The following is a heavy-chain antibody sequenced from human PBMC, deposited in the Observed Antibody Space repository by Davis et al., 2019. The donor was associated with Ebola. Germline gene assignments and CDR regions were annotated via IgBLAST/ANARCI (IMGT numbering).Heavy chain of an antibody. V-gene: IGHV1-8*02. J-gene: IGHJ6*02. Sequence: ASVKVSCKASGGTFSSYAISWVRQATGQGLEWMGWMNPNSGNTGYAQKFQGRVTMTRNTSISTAYMELSSLRSEDTAVYYCATFTLLEWLSEQGEDCYYYGMDVWGQGTTVTVSS. CDR3: ATFTLLEWLSEQGEDCYYYGMDV. CDR2: MNPNSGNT. D-gene: IGHD3-3*01. CDR1: GGTFSSYA.